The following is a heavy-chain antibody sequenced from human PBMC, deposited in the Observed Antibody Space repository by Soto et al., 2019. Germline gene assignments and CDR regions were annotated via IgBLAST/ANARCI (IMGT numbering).Heavy chain of an antibody. CDR3: ARDVSGTAWGVGY. D-gene: IGHD1-1*01. J-gene: IGHJ4*02. Sequence: GGSLRLSCAASGFTVSSNYMNWVRQAPGKGLEWVSVIYSDGSTYYADSVKGRFTISRDNSKNTLYLQMNSLRAEDTAVYYCARDVSGTAWGVGYWGQGTLVTVSS. CDR2: IYSDGST. V-gene: IGHV3-66*01. CDR1: GFTVSSNY.